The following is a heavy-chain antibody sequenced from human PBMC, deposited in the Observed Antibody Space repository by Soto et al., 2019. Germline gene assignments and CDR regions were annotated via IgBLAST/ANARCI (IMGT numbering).Heavy chain of an antibody. CDR1: GFSVNRGDDY. V-gene: IGHV4-39*01. Sequence: PXATLSLTCTVPGFSVNRGDDYWAWMRQPPGKGLEWIGSVYYSGGTHQNPSQSRFIISIDTAKNQISLRLKSVTAADTAVYYCARHLRSYSGGYHWFGPWGQRILVTVSS. J-gene: IGHJ5*02. CDR3: ARHLRSYSGGYHWFGP. CDR2: VYYSGGT. D-gene: IGHD3-22*01.